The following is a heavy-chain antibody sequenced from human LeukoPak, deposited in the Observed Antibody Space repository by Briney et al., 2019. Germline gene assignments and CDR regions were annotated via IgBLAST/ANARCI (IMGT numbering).Heavy chain of an antibody. Sequence: GGSLRLSCAASGFTFSSNYMSWVRQAPGKGLEWVSVIYSGGSTYYADSVKGRFTISRHNSKNTLYLQMNSLRAEDTAVYYCAREKPPVAGNAWGYYYYYGMDVWGQGTTVTVSS. J-gene: IGHJ6*02. V-gene: IGHV3-53*04. CDR2: IYSGGST. CDR1: GFTFSSNY. D-gene: IGHD6-19*01. CDR3: AREKPPVAGNAWGYYYYYGMDV.